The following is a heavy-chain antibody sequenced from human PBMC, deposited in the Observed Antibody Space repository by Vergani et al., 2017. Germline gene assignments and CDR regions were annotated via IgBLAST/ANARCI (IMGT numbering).Heavy chain of an antibody. CDR2: IYYSGST. CDR3: ARQPYGDPPTPWNY. J-gene: IGHJ4*02. D-gene: IGHD4-17*01. CDR1: GGSISSSSYY. V-gene: IGHV4-39*01. Sequence: QLQLQESGPGLVKPSETLSLTCTVSGGSISSSSYYWGWIRQPPGKGLEWIGSIYYSGSTYYNPSLKSRVTISVDTSKNQFSLKLSSVTAADTAVYYCARQPYGDPPTPWNYWGQGTLVTVSS.